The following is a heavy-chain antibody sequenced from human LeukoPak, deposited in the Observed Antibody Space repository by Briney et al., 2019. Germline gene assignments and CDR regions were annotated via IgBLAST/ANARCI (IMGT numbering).Heavy chain of an antibody. CDR3: ARLDYGDYYFDY. J-gene: IGHJ4*02. D-gene: IGHD4-17*01. V-gene: IGHV4-61*10. Sequence: PSQTLSLTCTVSGGSISSGSYYWSWIRQPAGKGLEWIGYIYYSGSTNYNPSLKSRVTISVDTSKNQFSLKLSSVTAADTAVYYCARLDYGDYYFDYWGQGTLVTVSS. CDR1: GGSISSGSYY. CDR2: IYYSGST.